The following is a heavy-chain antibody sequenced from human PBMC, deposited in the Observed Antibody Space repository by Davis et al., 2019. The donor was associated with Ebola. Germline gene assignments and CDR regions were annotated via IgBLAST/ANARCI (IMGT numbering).Heavy chain of an antibody. J-gene: IGHJ4*02. CDR1: GFTFSSYG. D-gene: IGHD3-22*01. Sequence: PGGSLRLSCAASGFTFSSYGMHWVRQAPGKGLEWVSSISSSSGYIYYADSVKGRFTISRDNAKNSLYLQMNSLRAEDTAVYYCARDHDSSGYYVEYFDYWGQGTLVTVSS. V-gene: IGHV3-21*01. CDR3: ARDHDSSGYYVEYFDY. CDR2: ISSSSGYI.